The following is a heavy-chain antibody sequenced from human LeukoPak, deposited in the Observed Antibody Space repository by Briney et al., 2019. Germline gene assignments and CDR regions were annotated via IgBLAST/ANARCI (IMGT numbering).Heavy chain of an antibody. V-gene: IGHV3-30-3*01. J-gene: IGHJ3*02. CDR3: ARSCSSTSCYRSWDAFDI. D-gene: IGHD2-2*02. CDR2: ISNDGSNK. CDR1: GFTFSTYA. Sequence: GRSLRLSCAASGFTFSTYAMHWVRRAPGKGLEWVAVISNDGSNKYYADSVKGRFTISRDNSKNTLYLQMNSLRAEDTAVYYCARSCSSTSCYRSWDAFDIWGQGTMVTVSS.